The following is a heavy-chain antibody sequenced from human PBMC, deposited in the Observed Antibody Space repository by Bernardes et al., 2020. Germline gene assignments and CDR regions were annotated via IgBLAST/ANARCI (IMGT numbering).Heavy chain of an antibody. CDR3: ARVSRGILWFGELFGFDY. CDR2: INHSGST. CDR1: GGSFSGYY. J-gene: IGHJ4*02. V-gene: IGHV4-34*01. D-gene: IGHD3-10*01. Sequence: SETLSLTCAVYGGSFSGYYWSWIRQPPGKGLEWIGEINHSGSTNYNPSLKSRVTISVDTSKNQFSLKLSSVTAADTAVYYCARVSRGILWFGELFGFDYWGQGTLVTVSS.